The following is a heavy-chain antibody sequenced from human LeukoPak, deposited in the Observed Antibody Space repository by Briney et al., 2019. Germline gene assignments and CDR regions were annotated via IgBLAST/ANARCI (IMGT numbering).Heavy chain of an antibody. Sequence: GGSLRLSCAASGFTFSDYYMSWIRQAPGKGLEWVSYISSSGSTIYYADSVKGRFTISRDNAKNSLYLQMNSLRAEDTAVYYCARGMARGVINPIYYGMDVWGQGTTVTVSS. CDR3: ARGMARGVINPIYYGMDV. CDR1: GFTFSDYY. J-gene: IGHJ6*02. V-gene: IGHV3-11*01. D-gene: IGHD3-10*01. CDR2: ISSSGSTI.